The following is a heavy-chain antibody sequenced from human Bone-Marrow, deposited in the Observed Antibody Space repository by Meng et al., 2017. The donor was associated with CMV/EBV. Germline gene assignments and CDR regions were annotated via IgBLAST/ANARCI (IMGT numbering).Heavy chain of an antibody. D-gene: IGHD2-2*02. CDR2: INWNGGST. V-gene: IGHV3-20*04. CDR1: GFTFDDYV. CDR3: ARVGEYQLLYSIDY. J-gene: IGHJ4*02. Sequence: ESLKISCAASGFTFDDYVMSWVRQAPGKGLEWVSGINWNGGSTGYADSVKGRFTISRDNAKNSLYLQMNSLRAEDTALYYCARVGEYQLLYSIDYWGQGTLVTVSS.